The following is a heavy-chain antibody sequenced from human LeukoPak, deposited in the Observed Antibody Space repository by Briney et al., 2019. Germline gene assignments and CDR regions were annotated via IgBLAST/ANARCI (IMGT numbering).Heavy chain of an antibody. Sequence: PSETLSLTCTVSGDSISSSNYYWGWIRQPPGKGLEWIGSIYYSGSTYYNPSLKGRVTISVDTSKNQFSLKLSSVTAADTAVYYCARGSGSSSWYRAFDIWGQGTMVTVSS. J-gene: IGHJ3*02. CDR3: ARGSGSSSWYRAFDI. CDR1: GDSISSSNYY. D-gene: IGHD6-13*01. CDR2: IYYSGST. V-gene: IGHV4-39*07.